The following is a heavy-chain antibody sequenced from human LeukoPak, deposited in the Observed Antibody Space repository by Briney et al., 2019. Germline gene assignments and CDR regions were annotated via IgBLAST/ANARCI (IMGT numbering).Heavy chain of an antibody. V-gene: IGHV4-38-2*01. D-gene: IGHD6-25*01. CDR3: ARRWGGSGTWFDP. J-gene: IGHJ5*02. CDR1: GYSISSGYD. Sequence: SETLSLTCAVSGYSISSGYDWGWIRQPPGKGLEWIGIIYHSGSTYYNPSLKSRLTLSVDTSKNQSSLKLTTVTAHDTTVYYCARRWGGSGTWFDPWGQGTLVTVSS. CDR2: IYHSGST.